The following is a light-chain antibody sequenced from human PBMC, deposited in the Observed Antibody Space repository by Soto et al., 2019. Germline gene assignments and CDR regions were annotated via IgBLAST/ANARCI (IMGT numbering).Light chain of an antibody. J-gene: IGKJ2*01. CDR2: GAS. CDR3: QHYGSSAYT. Sequence: EFVLTQSPGTLSLSPGERATLSCRASQSVRSNYLAWYQQKPGQSPRLLIYGASNRATGIPDRFSGSGSGTDFTHTISRLEPEDFAVFYCQHYGSSAYTFGQGTTLEIK. CDR1: QSVRSNY. V-gene: IGKV3-20*01.